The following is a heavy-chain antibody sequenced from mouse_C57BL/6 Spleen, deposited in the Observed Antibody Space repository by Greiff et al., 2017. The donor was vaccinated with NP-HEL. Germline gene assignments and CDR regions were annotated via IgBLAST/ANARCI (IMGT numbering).Heavy chain of an antibody. Sequence: QVQLQQSGAELARPGASVKLSCKASGYTFTSYGISWVKQRTGQGLEWIGEIYPRSGNTYYNEKFKGKATLTADKSSSTAYMELRSLTSEDSAVYFCARRGGYDGGDYFDDWGQGTTLTVSS. J-gene: IGHJ2*01. CDR1: GYTFTSYG. V-gene: IGHV1-81*01. CDR2: IYPRSGNT. CDR3: ARRGGYDGGDYFDD. D-gene: IGHD2-2*01.